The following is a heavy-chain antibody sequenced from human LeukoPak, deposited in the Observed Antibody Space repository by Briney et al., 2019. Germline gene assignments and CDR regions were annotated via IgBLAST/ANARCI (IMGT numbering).Heavy chain of an antibody. D-gene: IGHD3-16*01. CDR2: IYYSGST. J-gene: IGHJ5*02. CDR3: ARARGLRMGVEWFDP. CDR1: GGSISSSSYY. V-gene: IGHV4-61*05. Sequence: SETLSLTCTVSGGSISSSSYYWGWIRQPPGKGLEWIGYIYYSGSTNYNPSLKSRVTISVDTSKNQFSLKLSSVTAADTAVYYCARARGLRMGVEWFDPWGQGTLVTVSS.